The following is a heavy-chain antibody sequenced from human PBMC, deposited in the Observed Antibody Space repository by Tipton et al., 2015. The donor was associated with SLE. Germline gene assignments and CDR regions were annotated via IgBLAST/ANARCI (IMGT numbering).Heavy chain of an antibody. CDR3: AKDSGSYYYGMDV. CDR2: IRYDGSNK. J-gene: IGHJ6*02. V-gene: IGHV3-30*02. D-gene: IGHD1-26*01. Sequence: SLRLSCAASGFTFSSYGMHWVRQAPGKGLEWVAFIRYDGSNKYYADSVKGRFTSYRDNSKNTLYRQRNSLRAEDTAVYYCAKDSGSYYYGMDVWGQGTTVTVSS. CDR1: GFTFSSYG.